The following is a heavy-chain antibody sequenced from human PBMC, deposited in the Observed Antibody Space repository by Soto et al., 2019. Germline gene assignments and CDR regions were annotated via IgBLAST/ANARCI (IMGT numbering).Heavy chain of an antibody. D-gene: IGHD4-17*01. CDR2: IYYSGRT. Sequence: QVQLQESGPGLVKPSETLSLTCTVSGGSIRDYFWTWIRQPPGKGLEWIGYIYYSGRTNYNPSLKRRVSISVDTSKNHFSLPLRSVTAADTAVYYCARVGGDDFGDSGGFDYWGQGTLVTVSS. J-gene: IGHJ4*02. V-gene: IGHV4-59*01. CDR3: ARVGGDDFGDSGGFDY. CDR1: GGSIRDYF.